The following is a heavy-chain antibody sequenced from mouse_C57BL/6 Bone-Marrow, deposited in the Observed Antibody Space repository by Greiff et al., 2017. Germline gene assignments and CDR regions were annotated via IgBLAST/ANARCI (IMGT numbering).Heavy chain of an antibody. J-gene: IGHJ2*01. CDR3: AGCFLAFDY. CDR2: ILPGSGTT. V-gene: IGHV1-9*01. Sequence: VQLQESGAELMKPGASVKLSCKASGYTFTGYWIEWVKQRPGHGLEWIGEILPGSGTTNSHEKFKGKATFTADTSSNTAYMQLRSLTTEASAIYYCAGCFLAFDYWGQGTTLTVSS. CDR1: GYTFTGYW.